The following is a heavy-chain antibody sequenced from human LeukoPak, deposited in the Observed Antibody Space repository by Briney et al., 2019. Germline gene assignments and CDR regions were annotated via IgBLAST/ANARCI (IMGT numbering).Heavy chain of an antibody. J-gene: IGHJ4*02. D-gene: IGHD3-9*01. Sequence: GGSLRLSCAASGFTFSNYGINWVRQAPGKGLEWISYISPTSSNIFYADSVKGRFTISRDNAKSSVYLQMNSLRAEDTAVYYCPRNKAAYYRDYWGQGTLVTVSS. CDR2: ISPTSSNI. V-gene: IGHV3-48*01. CDR1: GFTFSNYG. CDR3: PRNKAAYYRDY.